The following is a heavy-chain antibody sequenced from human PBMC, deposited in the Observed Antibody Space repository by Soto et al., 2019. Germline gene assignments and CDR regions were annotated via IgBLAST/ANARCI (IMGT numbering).Heavy chain of an antibody. Sequence: GSLRLSCAASGFTFSDYQMTWIRQAPGKGLEWVSYISSSGSTIYYADSVKGRFTISRDNAKKSLYLQMNSLRAEDTAVYYCARDSRYCSGGSCYLFDYWGQGTMVTVSS. CDR1: GFTFSDYQ. J-gene: IGHJ4*03. CDR3: ARDSRYCSGGSCYLFDY. V-gene: IGHV3-11*01. CDR2: ISSSGSTI. D-gene: IGHD2-15*01.